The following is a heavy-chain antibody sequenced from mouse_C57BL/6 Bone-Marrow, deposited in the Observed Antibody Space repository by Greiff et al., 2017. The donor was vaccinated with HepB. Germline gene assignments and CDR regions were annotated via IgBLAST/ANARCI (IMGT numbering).Heavy chain of an antibody. CDR3: ARGAYYYGSSCWYFDV. CDR2: IYPRSGNT. D-gene: IGHD1-1*01. J-gene: IGHJ1*03. V-gene: IGHV1-81*01. CDR1: GYTFTSYG. Sequence: QVQLKESGAELARPGASVKLSCKASGYTFTSYGISWVKQRTGQGLEWIGEIYPRSGNTYYNEKFKGKATLTADKSSSTAYMELRSLTSEDSAVYFCARGAYYYGSSCWYFDVWGTGTTVTVSS.